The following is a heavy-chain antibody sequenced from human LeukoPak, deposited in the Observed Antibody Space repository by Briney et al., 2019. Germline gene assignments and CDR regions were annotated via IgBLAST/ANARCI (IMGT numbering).Heavy chain of an antibody. CDR2: ITSSSSIYI. J-gene: IGHJ3*02. D-gene: IGHD4-11*01. Sequence: GGSLRPSCAASGFTFSSYGMNWVRQAPGKGLEWVSSITSSSSIYIYYADSVKGRFTISRDNAKNSLYLQMNSLRAEDTAVYYCARGYNNYGYVFDIWGQGTVVTVSS. CDR1: GFTFSSYG. CDR3: ARGYNNYGYVFDI. V-gene: IGHV3-21*01.